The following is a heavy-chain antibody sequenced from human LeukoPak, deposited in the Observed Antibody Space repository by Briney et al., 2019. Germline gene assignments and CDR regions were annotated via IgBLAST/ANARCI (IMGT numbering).Heavy chain of an antibody. Sequence: SETLSLTCTVSGGSISSSSYYWGWLRQPPGTGLEWIGSIYYSGSTYYNPSLKSRVTISVETSKNQFSLKLSSVTAADTAVYYCARRGDYYDSSGYDYWGQGTLVTVSS. CDR3: ARRGDYYDSSGYDY. V-gene: IGHV4-39*01. J-gene: IGHJ4*02. CDR1: GGSISSSSYY. CDR2: IYYSGST. D-gene: IGHD3-22*01.